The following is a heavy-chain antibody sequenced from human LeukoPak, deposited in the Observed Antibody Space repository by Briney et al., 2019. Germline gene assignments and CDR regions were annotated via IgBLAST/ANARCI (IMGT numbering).Heavy chain of an antibody. CDR2: IYYSGST. CDR1: GGSISGYY. D-gene: IGHD4-23*01. J-gene: IGHJ5*02. Sequence: SETLSLTCTVSGGSISGYYWTWIRQAPGKGLEWIGYIYYSGSTNYNPSLKSRVTMSIDTSKNQFSLKLSPVTAADTAVYYCARVYGSSVSWFDPWGQGTLVTVSS. V-gene: IGHV4-59*12. CDR3: ARVYGSSVSWFDP.